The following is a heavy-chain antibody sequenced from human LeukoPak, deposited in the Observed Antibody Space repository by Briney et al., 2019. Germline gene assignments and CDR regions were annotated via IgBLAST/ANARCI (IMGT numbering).Heavy chain of an antibody. V-gene: IGHV3-30*02. J-gene: IGHJ3*02. CDR1: GFTYSSYG. Sequence: PGGALRLSCAASGFTYSSYGMHWVLQAPGKELEWVAFIRYDGSNKYYADSVKGRFTISRDNSKNTLYLQMNSLRAEDTAVYYCAKFGTGVYGYSGSDAFDIWGQGTMVTVSS. CDR2: IRYDGSNK. CDR3: AKFGTGVYGYSGSDAFDI. D-gene: IGHD5-18*01.